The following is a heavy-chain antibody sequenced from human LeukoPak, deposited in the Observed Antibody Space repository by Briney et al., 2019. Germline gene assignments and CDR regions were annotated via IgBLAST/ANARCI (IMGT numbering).Heavy chain of an antibody. CDR3: VRGGPNRSGWTLDY. CDR2: FNSDTGDT. D-gene: IGHD6-19*01. Sequence: ASVKVSCKASGYTFTNYAIHWVRQAPGQRLEWMGWFNSDTGDTHYSQNFRGRLIITRDTSASTAYMELTSLRPEDTAVFFCVRGGPNRSGWTLDYWGQGTLVTVSS. CDR1: GYTFTNYA. J-gene: IGHJ4*02. V-gene: IGHV1-3*01.